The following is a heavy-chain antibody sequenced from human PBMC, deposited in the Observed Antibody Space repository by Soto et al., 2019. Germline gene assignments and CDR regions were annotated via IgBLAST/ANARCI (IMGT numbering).Heavy chain of an antibody. J-gene: IGHJ4*02. Sequence: SETLSLTCTVSGGSISSYYWSWIRQPPGKGLEWIGYIYYSGSTNYNPSLKSRVTISVDTSKNQFSLKLSSVTAADTAVYYCARESGENWSYEVYWGQGTQVAVSS. CDR1: GGSISSYY. CDR2: IYYSGST. V-gene: IGHV4-59*01. CDR3: ARESGENWSYEVY. D-gene: IGHD1-7*01.